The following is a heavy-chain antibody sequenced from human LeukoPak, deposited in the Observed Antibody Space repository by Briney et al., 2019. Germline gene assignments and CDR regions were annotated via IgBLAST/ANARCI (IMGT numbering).Heavy chain of an antibody. CDR1: GYSFTSYW. Sequence: LGESLKVSCLGSGYSFTSYWIGWVRQTPGKGLEWMGIIYAGDSDTKYSPSFQGQVTISVDKSISTAYLQWSSLKASDTAVYYCARSPRDGNTYGVDDLWGQGTMVTVSS. CDR3: ARSPRDGNTYGVDDL. D-gene: IGHD5-24*01. J-gene: IGHJ3*01. CDR2: IYAGDSDT. V-gene: IGHV5-51*01.